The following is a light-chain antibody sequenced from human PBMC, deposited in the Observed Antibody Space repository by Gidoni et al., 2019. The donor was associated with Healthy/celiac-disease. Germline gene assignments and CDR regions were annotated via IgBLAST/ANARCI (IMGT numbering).Light chain of an antibody. J-gene: IGKJ3*01. V-gene: IGKV4-1*01. CDR2: WAS. Sequence: DIVMTPSPDSLAVSLGGRATINCKSSQSVLYSSNNRNYLAWYQQKPGQPPRLLIYWASTRESGVPDRFSGSGSGTDFTLTISSLQAEDVAVYYCQQYYSIPFTFXPXTKVDIK. CDR1: QSVLYSSNNRNY. CDR3: QQYYSIPFT.